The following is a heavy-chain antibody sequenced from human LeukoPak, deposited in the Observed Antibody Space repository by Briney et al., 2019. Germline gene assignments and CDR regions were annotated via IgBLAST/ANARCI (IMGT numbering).Heavy chain of an antibody. J-gene: IGHJ4*02. CDR1: GFTFSSYW. Sequence: TGGSLRLSCAASGFTFSSYWMSWVRQAPGKGLEWVANIKQDGSGRYYVDSVKGRFTISRDNAKNSLYLQMNSLRAEDTAVYYCSRPRGCSDGGCDNFDYWGQGTLVTVSS. V-gene: IGHV3-7*03. CDR3: SRPRGCSDGGCDNFDY. CDR2: IKQDGSGR. D-gene: IGHD2-15*01.